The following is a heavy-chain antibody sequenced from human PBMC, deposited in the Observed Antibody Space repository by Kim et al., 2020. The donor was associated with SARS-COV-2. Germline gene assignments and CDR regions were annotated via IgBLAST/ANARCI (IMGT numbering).Heavy chain of an antibody. J-gene: IGHJ6*02. CDR2: ISSNGGST. CDR1: GFTFSSYA. CDR3: VKEDGYCSGGSCYYYGMDV. V-gene: IGHV3-64D*09. Sequence: GGSLRLSCSASGFTFSSYAMHWVRQAPGKGLEYVSAISSNGGSTYYADSVKGRFTISRDNSKNTLYLQMSSLRAEDTAVYYCVKEDGYCSGGSCYYYGMDVWGQGTTVTVSS. D-gene: IGHD2-15*01.